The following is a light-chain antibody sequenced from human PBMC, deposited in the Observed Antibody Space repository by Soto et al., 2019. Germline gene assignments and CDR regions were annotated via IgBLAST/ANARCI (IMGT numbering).Light chain of an antibody. V-gene: IGKV3-20*01. CDR3: QQYGNSRGT. J-gene: IGKJ1*01. CDR1: QSISSD. Sequence: LTESPSALSLTHRETATLSCRASQSISSDLAWYQQKPGQAPRLLIYNASSRATGIPDRFSGSGSGTDFTLTISRLEPEDFAVYYCQQYGNSRGTSAQRAKVDI. CDR2: NAS.